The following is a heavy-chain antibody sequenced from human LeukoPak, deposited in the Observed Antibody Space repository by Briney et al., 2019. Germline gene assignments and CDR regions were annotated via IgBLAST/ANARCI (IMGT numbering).Heavy chain of an antibody. Sequence: PSQTLSLTCAVSGGSISSGGYSWSWIRQPPGKGLEWIGYIYHSESTYYNPSLMSRVTISIDTSKNQFSLKLSSVTAADTGVYYCASGRVHSSSSSLHYWGQGTLVAVSS. CDR2: IYHSEST. D-gene: IGHD6-13*01. V-gene: IGHV4-30-2*01. CDR3: ASGRVHSSSSSLHY. CDR1: GGSISSGGYS. J-gene: IGHJ4*02.